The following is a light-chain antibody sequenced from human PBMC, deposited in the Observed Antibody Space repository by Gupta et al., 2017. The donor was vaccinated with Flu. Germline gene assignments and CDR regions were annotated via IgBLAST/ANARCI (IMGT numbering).Light chain of an antibody. V-gene: IGLV3-10*01. CDR1: ALPKKY. J-gene: IGLJ1*01. CDR2: EDS. CDR3: YSTDSSGNHYV. Sequence: SYELTQPPSVSVSPGQTARITCSVDALPKKYAYWYQQKSGQAPVLVIYEDSKRPSGIPERFSGSSSGTMATLTISGAQVEDEADYYCYSTDSSGNHYVFGTGTKVTVL.